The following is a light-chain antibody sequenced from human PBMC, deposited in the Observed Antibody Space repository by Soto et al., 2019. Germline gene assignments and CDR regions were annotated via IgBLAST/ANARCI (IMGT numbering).Light chain of an antibody. J-gene: IGKJ2*01. Sequence: DIQMTQSPSTLSASVGDRVTITCRASQSFSSWLAWYQQKPGKAPKLLIYKASSLETGVPSRFSGSGSGTEFPLTISSLQPDDFATYYCQQYNSYPYTFGQGTKLEIK. CDR2: KAS. V-gene: IGKV1-5*03. CDR1: QSFSSW. CDR3: QQYNSYPYT.